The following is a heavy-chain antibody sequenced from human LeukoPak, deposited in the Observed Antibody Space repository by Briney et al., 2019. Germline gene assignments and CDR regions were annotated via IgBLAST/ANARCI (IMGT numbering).Heavy chain of an antibody. CDR1: GVTFDDSG. J-gene: IGHJ3*02. CDR3: AKRTSGFDI. CDR2: ISWNSAII. V-gene: IGHV3-9*01. D-gene: IGHD1-26*01. Sequence: GGSLRLSCAASGVTFDDSGMHWVRQTPGKGLEWVSGISWNSAIINYVDSVKGRFTISRDNAKNSLYLQMNSLRPEDTALYYCAKRTSGFDIWGQGTMVTVSS.